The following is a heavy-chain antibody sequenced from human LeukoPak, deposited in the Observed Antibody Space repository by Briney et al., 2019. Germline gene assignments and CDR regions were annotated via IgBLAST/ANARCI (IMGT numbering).Heavy chain of an antibody. J-gene: IGHJ4*02. Sequence: GGSLRLFCAASGFSFSSYTMIWVRPAPGKGLEYVSAISSHGSSTYYADSVKGRFITSRDNSKDTLYLQMSSLRAEDTAVYYCAIAASGTLADYWGQGTLVTVSS. CDR1: GFSFSSYT. V-gene: IGHV3-64D*09. CDR3: AIAASGTLADY. CDR2: ISSHGSST. D-gene: IGHD6-13*01.